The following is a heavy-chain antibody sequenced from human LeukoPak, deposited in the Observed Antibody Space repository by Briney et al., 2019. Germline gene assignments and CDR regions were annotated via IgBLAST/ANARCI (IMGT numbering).Heavy chain of an antibody. CDR3: ARSQSQSGSYRYYFTY. CDR1: GVSVGSAGYY. D-gene: IGHD1-26*01. V-gene: IGHV4-61*08. J-gene: IGHJ4*02. CDR2: MYYSGNS. Sequence: SETLSLTCSVSGVSVGSAGYYWTWIRQPPGKGLEWIGYMYYSGNSNYNPFLRSRVTMSLDPSKNRFSLKLSSVTAADTAVYYCARSQSQSGSYRYYFTYWGQGTLVTVSS.